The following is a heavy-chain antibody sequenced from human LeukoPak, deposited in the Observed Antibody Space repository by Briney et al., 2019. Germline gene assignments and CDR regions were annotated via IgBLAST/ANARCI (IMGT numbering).Heavy chain of an antibody. D-gene: IGHD3-10*01. CDR2: ISAYNGNT. CDR3: ARDGSGSYYPYYYYGMDV. CDR1: GYTFTGYY. Sequence: GASVKVSCKASGYTFTGYYMHWVRQAPGQGLEWMGWISAYNGNTNYAQKLQGRVTMTTDTSTSTAYMELRSLRSDDTAVYYCARDGSGSYYPYYYYGMDVWGQGTTVTVSS. V-gene: IGHV1-18*04. J-gene: IGHJ6*02.